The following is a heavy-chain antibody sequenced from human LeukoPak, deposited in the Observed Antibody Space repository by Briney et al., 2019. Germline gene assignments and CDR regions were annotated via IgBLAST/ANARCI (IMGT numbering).Heavy chain of an antibody. CDR3: ARVYCSSTSCSGVDY. V-gene: IGHV1-69*13. J-gene: IGHJ4*02. Sequence: ASVKVSCKASGGTFSSYAIGWVRQAPGQGLEWMGGIIPIFGTANYAQKFQGRVTITADESTSTAYMELSSLRSEDTAVYYCARVYCSSTSCSGVDYWGQGTLVTVSS. CDR1: GGTFSSYA. D-gene: IGHD2-2*01. CDR2: IIPIFGTA.